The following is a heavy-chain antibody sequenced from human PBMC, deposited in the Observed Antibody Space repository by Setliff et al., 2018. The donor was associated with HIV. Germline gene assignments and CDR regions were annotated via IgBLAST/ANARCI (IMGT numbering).Heavy chain of an antibody. J-gene: IGHJ4*02. CDR1: GGSFSGYY. CDR2: INHSGST. V-gene: IGHV4-34*01. Sequence: SETLSLTCAVYGGSFSGYYWTWIRQPPGKGLEWIGEINHSGSTNYNPSLKSRVTISVDTSKNQFSLKLSSVTAADTAVYSCARKGAVAGPGFDSWGQGTLVTVS. CDR3: ARKGAVAGPGFDS. D-gene: IGHD6-19*01.